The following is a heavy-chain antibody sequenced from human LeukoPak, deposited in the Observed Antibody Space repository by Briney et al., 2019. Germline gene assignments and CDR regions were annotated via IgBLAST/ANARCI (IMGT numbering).Heavy chain of an antibody. CDR1: GGSVSSGSYY. D-gene: IGHD3-10*01. V-gene: IGHV4-61*01. J-gene: IGHJ5*02. CDR3: ARAYITMVRGVKNWFDP. Sequence: SETLSLTCTVSGGSVSSGSYYWSWIRQPPGKGLEWIGYIYYSGSTNYNPSLKSRVTISVDTSKNQFSLKLSSVTAADTAVYYCARAYITMVRGVKNWFDPWGQGTLVTVSS. CDR2: IYYSGST.